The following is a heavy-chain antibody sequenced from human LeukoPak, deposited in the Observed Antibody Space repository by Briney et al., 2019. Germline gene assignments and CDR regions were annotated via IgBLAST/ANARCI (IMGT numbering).Heavy chain of an antibody. CDR1: GGTFSSYA. Sequence: SVKVSCKASGGTFSSYAISWVRQAPGQGLEWMGGIIPIFGTANYAQKFQGRVTITADESTSTAYMELSSLRSEDTAVYYCARVGVGYRYYSNYEDYYYYYMDVWGKGTTVTVSS. J-gene: IGHJ6*03. D-gene: IGHD4-11*01. CDR3: ARVGVGYRYYSNYEDYYYYYMDV. CDR2: IIPIFGTA. V-gene: IGHV1-69*13.